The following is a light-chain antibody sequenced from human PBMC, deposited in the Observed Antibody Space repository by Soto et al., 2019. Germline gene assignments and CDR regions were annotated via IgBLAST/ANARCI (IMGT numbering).Light chain of an antibody. J-gene: IGKJ1*01. CDR2: KAS. V-gene: IGKV1-5*03. Sequence: DIQLTQSPSTLSASVGDRVTITCRASQSISNYLAWYQQKPVKAPKVLIYKASSLESGVPSRFSGSGSGTEFTLTISSLQPDDFATYYCQHCDSYWTFGQGTKVEIK. CDR3: QHCDSYWT. CDR1: QSISNY.